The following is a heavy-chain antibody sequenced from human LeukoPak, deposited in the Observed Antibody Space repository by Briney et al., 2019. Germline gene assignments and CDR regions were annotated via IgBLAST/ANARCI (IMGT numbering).Heavy chain of an antibody. V-gene: IGHV3-53*01. CDR1: GLTVSRNY. CDR3: ARGVSGGYYYELDD. CDR2: IHSGGST. D-gene: IGHD3-22*01. J-gene: IGHJ4*02. Sequence: GGSLRLSCAASGLTVSRNYMSWVRQAPGKGLEWVSVIHSGGSTYYADSVKGRFTISRDNSKNTLYLQMNSLRAEDTAVYYCARGVSGGYYYELDDWGQGTLVTVSS.